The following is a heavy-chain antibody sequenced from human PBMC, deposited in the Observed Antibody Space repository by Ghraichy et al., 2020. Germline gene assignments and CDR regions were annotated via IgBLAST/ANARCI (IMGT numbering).Heavy chain of an antibody. Sequence: SETLSLTCTVSGGSISSYYWSWIRQPPGKGLEWIGYIYYSGSTNYNPSLKSRVTISVDTSKNQFSLKLSSVTAADTAVYYCARFDYRSDYYYYMDVWGKGTTVTVSS. CDR1: GGSISSYY. V-gene: IGHV4-59*01. CDR3: ARFDYRSDYYYYMDV. CDR2: IYYSGST. D-gene: IGHD4-11*01. J-gene: IGHJ6*03.